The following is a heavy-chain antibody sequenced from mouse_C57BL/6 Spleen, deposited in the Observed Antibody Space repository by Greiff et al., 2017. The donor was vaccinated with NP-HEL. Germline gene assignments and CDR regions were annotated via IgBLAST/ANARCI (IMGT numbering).Heavy chain of an antibody. CDR3: ARGDDYGGSSAWFAY. V-gene: IGHV1-18*01. J-gene: IGHJ3*01. D-gene: IGHD1-1*01. CDR2: INPNNGGT. Sequence: EVQLQESGPELVKPGASVKIPCKASGYTFTDYNMDWVKQSHGKSLEWIGDINPNNGGTIYNQKFKGKATLTVDKSSSTAYMELRSLTSEDTAVYYCARGDDYGGSSAWFAYWGQGTLVTVSA. CDR1: GYTFTDYN.